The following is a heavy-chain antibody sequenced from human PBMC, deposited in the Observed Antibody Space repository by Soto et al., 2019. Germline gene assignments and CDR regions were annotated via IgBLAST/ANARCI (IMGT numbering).Heavy chain of an antibody. CDR1: GFICSSYD. CDR3: AKATATGGGAFDI. J-gene: IGHJ3*02. Sequence: GGSLRLSCAASGFICSSYDMSWVRQAPGKGLEWVSTILVDGRTFYVDSVKGRFTISRDNSKNTVYLQMNSRTAGDTALYYCAKATATGGGAFDICGQGTMVTVSS. CDR2: ILVDGRT. V-gene: IGHV3-23*01. D-gene: IGHD2-8*02.